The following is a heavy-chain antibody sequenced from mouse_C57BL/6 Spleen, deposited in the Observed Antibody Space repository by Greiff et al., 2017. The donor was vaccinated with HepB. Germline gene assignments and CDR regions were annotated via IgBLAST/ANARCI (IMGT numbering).Heavy chain of an antibody. J-gene: IGHJ1*03. Sequence: QVQLQQPGAELVKPGASVKLSCKASGYTFTSYWMHWVKQRPGRGLERIGRIDPNSGGTKYNEKFKSKAPLTVDKPASTAYMQLSSLTSEDCAAYYCARVHYGSRWYFDVWGTGTAVTVSS. CDR3: ARVHYGSRWYFDV. D-gene: IGHD1-1*01. CDR1: GYTFTSYW. CDR2: IDPNSGGT. V-gene: IGHV1-72*01.